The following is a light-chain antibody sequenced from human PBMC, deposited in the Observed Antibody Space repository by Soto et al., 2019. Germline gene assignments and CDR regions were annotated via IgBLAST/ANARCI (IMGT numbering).Light chain of an antibody. V-gene: IGKV3-20*01. CDR1: QSVSSSY. J-gene: IGKJ2*01. CDR2: GAS. Sequence: EIVLTQSPGTLSLSPGEGTTLSCRASQSVSSSYLAWYQQKPGQAPRLLIYGASSRATGIPDRFSGSGSGTDFTLTISRLEPEDFAVYYCQHYGSSPREVTFGQGTKLEI. CDR3: QHYGSSPREVT.